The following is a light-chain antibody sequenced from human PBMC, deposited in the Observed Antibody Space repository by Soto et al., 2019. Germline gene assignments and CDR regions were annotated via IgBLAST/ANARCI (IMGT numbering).Light chain of an antibody. Sequence: DIQMTQSPSTLSASVGDRVTITCRASQSIGRWLAWYQQKPGKAPKVLIYQASSLESGVPSRFSGSASGTEFSLTISSLQPDDFATYYCQQYNSYPRTFGQGTKVEIK. CDR1: QSIGRW. V-gene: IGKV1-5*03. CDR2: QAS. CDR3: QQYNSYPRT. J-gene: IGKJ1*01.